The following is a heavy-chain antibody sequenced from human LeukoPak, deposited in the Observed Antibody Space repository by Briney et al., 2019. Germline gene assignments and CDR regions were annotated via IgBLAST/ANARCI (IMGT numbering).Heavy chain of an antibody. J-gene: IGHJ3*02. CDR2: MNPNSGNT. D-gene: IGHD3-22*01. Sequence: GASVKVSCKASGYTFTSYDINWVRQATGQGLEWMGWMNPNSGNTGYAQKFQGRVTMTRNTSISTAYMELSSLRSEGTAVYYCARFYYDSTPSAFDIWGQGTMATVSS. CDR3: ARFYYDSTPSAFDI. CDR1: GYTFTSYD. V-gene: IGHV1-8*01.